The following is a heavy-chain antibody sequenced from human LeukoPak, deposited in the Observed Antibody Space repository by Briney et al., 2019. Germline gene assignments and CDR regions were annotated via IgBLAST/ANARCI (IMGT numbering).Heavy chain of an antibody. V-gene: IGHV6-1*01. J-gene: IGHJ6*02. CDR1: GDSVSSNSAA. Sequence: SQTLSLTCAISGDSVSSNSAAWNWIRQSPSRGLEWLGRTYYRSKWYNDYAVSVKSRITINPDTSKNQFSLQLNSVTPEDTAVYYCARDSRITILGDYYYGTDVWGQGTTVTVSS. CDR3: ARDSRITILGDYYYGTDV. D-gene: IGHD3-3*01. CDR2: TYYRSKWYN.